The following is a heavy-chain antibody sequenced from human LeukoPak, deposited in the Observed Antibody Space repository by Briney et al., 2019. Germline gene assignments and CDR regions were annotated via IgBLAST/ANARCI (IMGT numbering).Heavy chain of an antibody. J-gene: IGHJ4*02. Sequence: GGSLRLSCAASGFTFSSYGMHWVRQAPGKGLEWVAVIWYDGSNKYYADSVKGRFTISRDNSKNTLYLQMNSLRAEDTAVYYCARGKYYDSSGAFDYWGQGTLVTVSS. D-gene: IGHD3-22*01. V-gene: IGHV3-33*01. CDR1: GFTFSSYG. CDR3: ARGKYYDSSGAFDY. CDR2: IWYDGSNK.